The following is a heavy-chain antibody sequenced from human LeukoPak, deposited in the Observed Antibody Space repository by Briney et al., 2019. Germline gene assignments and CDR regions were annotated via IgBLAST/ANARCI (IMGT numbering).Heavy chain of an antibody. J-gene: IGHJ4*02. V-gene: IGHV2-70*01. Sequence: SGPTLVKPPQTLTLTCTFSGFSLSTSGMCVSWIRQPPVKALQWLALIDWDDDKYYSTSLKTRLTISKDTSKNQVVLTMTNMDPVDTATYYCARIPRYCSSTSFGDSSDYWGQGTLVTVSS. CDR1: GFSLSTSGMC. D-gene: IGHD2-2*01. CDR3: ARIPRYCSSTSFGDSSDY. CDR2: IDWDDDK.